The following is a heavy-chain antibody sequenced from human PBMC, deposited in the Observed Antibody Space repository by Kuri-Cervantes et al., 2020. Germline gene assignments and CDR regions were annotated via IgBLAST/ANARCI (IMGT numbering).Heavy chain of an antibody. CDR3: ARDGDGWELPFDY. CDR2: ISYDGSNK. J-gene: IGHJ4*02. D-gene: IGHD1-26*01. V-gene: IGHV3-30*03. Sequence: GESLKISCAASGFTFSSYGMHWVRQAPGKGLEWVAAISYDGSNKYYADSVKGRFTISRDNSRNTMYLQMNSLGVEDTAVYYCARDGDGWELPFDYWGQGTLVTVSS. CDR1: GFTFSSYG.